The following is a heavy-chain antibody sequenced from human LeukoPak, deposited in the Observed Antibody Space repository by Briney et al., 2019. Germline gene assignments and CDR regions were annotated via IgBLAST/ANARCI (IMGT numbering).Heavy chain of an antibody. Sequence: PGGSLSLSCAASGFTFSSYGMHWVRQAPGKGLEWVAVICYDGSNNYYADSVNGCFNISRDNSKNTLYLKMNSLRAEETAVYYCAKAQEGGWMIRYDWAFAMWGQGQMV. CDR2: ICYDGSNN. CDR1: GFTFSSYG. CDR3: AKAQEGGWMIRYDWAFAM. V-gene: IGHV3-30*02. J-gene: IGHJ3*02. D-gene: IGHD3-16*01.